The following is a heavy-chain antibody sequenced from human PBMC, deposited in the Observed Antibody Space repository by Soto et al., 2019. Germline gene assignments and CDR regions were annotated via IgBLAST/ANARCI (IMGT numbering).Heavy chain of an antibody. D-gene: IGHD3-22*01. CDR1: GFTFSSYS. V-gene: IGHV3-21*01. CDR3: ARDQAWAVVVNDAFDI. Sequence: GGSLRLSCAASGFTFSSYSMNWVRQAPGKGLKWVSSISSSSSYIYYADSVKGRFTISRDNAKNSLYLQMNSLRAEDTAVYYCARDQAWAVVVNDAFDIWGQGTMVTVSS. J-gene: IGHJ3*02. CDR2: ISSSSSYI.